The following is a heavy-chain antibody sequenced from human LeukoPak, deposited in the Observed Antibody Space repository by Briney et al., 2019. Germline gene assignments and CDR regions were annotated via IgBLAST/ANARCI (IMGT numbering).Heavy chain of an antibody. CDR1: GFTFSSYT. Sequence: PGGSLRLSCAASGFTFSSYTMNWVRQAPGKGLEWISYISSSSSIIYYADSVKGRFTISRDNAKNSVYLKMSSLRAEDTAVYYCAGQYSYDSRGFDYWGQGTLVTVSS. V-gene: IGHV3-48*01. CDR3: AGQYSYDSRGFDY. J-gene: IGHJ4*02. CDR2: ISSSSSII. D-gene: IGHD3-22*01.